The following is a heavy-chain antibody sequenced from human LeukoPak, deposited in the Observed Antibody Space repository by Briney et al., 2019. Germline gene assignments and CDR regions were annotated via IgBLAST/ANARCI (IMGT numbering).Heavy chain of an antibody. D-gene: IGHD3-9*01. CDR2: INPNSGAT. CDR3: ARARYFDY. V-gene: IGHV1-2*04. J-gene: IGHJ4*02. CDR1: GYTFTAYY. Sequence: ASVKVSCKASGYTFTAYYMHWVRQAPGQGPEWVGWINPNSGATKHARKFQGWVTMTRDTSISIAYMELSSLKSDDTAVYYCARARYFDYWGQGTLVTVSS.